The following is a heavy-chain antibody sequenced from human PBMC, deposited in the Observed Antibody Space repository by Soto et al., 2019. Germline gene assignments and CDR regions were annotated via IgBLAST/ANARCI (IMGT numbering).Heavy chain of an antibody. Sequence: ASVKVSCKASAFTFTNFAIHCVRQAPRQRLEWMGWMNAGNGNTRYSRSFQGRVTITRDTSVSTAYMELSSLRSEDTAVYYCARVLYSSYYYHYYGMDFPGQRTSVTVSS. CDR2: MNAGNGNT. V-gene: IGHV1-3*01. J-gene: IGHJ6*02. CDR3: ARVLYSSYYYHYYGMDF. D-gene: IGHD6-6*01. CDR1: AFTFTNFA.